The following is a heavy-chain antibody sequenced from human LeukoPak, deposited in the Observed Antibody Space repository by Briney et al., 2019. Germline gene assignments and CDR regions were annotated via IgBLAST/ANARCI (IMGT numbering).Heavy chain of an antibody. J-gene: IGHJ2*01. CDR1: GGSFSCYY. Sequence: PSETLSLTCAVNGGSFSCYYWSWIRQPPGKGLEWIGEINHSGSTKYYPSLKSRLTISIDTPKNQFSLKLSSVTAADTAVYYCARGRRAYYYDSRGYQRYLDLWGRGTLVTVSS. V-gene: IGHV4-34*01. D-gene: IGHD3-22*01. CDR2: INHSGST. CDR3: ARGRRAYYYDSRGYQRYLDL.